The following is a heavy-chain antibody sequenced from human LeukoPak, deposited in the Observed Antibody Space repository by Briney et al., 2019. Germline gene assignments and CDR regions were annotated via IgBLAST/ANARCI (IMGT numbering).Heavy chain of an antibody. J-gene: IGHJ4*02. D-gene: IGHD4-17*01. CDR2: TRNKPNGYTT. CDR1: GFSITDHY. V-gene: IGHV3-72*01. Sequence: PGGSLRLSCAASGFSITDHYMDWVRQAPGKGLEWAGRTRNKPNGYTTDYGTSVKGRFIVSRDDSENSLYLQMNGLKTEDTAVYYCVRVRHGDYFDYWGQGTLVTVSS. CDR3: VRVRHGDYFDY.